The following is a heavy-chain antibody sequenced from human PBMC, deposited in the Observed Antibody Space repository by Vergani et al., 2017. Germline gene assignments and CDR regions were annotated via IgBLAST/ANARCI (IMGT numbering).Heavy chain of an antibody. CDR2: INPNSGGT. CDR1: GYTFTDYF. D-gene: IGHD2-2*01. V-gene: IGHV1-2*02. CDR3: ARVGTSSKRDYFDY. Sequence: QVQLVQSGAEVKKPGASGKVSCKASGYTFTDYFMHWVRQAPGQGLEWMGWINPNSGGTNYAQKFQGRVTMTRDTSNSTAYMEMNNLRFDDTAVYYCARVGTSSKRDYFDYWGQGTLVTVSS. J-gene: IGHJ4*02.